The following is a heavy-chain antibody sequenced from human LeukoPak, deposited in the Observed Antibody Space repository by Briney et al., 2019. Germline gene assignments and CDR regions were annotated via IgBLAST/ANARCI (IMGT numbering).Heavy chain of an antibody. CDR2: IYHSGST. CDR3: ARSVLRYFDWPFDY. Sequence: SETLSLTCAVSGYTISSGSYWGWIRQPPGKGLEWIGSIYHSGSTYYNPSLKSRVTISVDTSKNQFSLKLRSVTAADTAVYYCARSVLRYFDWPFDYWGQGTLVTVSS. CDR1: GYTISSGSY. J-gene: IGHJ4*02. V-gene: IGHV4-38-2*01. D-gene: IGHD3-9*01.